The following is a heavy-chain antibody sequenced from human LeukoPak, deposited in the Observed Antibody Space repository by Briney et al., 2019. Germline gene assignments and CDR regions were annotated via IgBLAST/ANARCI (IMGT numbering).Heavy chain of an antibody. CDR1: GDRFNTFG. V-gene: IGHV1-18*01. D-gene: IGHD1-26*01. J-gene: IGHJ5*02. CDR2: ISGYNGNT. CDR3: ARKIAPGGTGMGCLDA. Sequence: ASVKVSCKASGDRFNTFGISWVRQVPGQGLEWMGWISGYNGNTKYAQKFLGRATLMTDTSSSTAYLELRSLRSDDTAVYYCARKIAPGGTGMGCLDAWGQGTLVLVSS.